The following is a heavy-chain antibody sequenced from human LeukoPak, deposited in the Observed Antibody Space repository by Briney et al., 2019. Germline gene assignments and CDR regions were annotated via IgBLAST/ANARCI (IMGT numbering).Heavy chain of an antibody. Sequence: SETLSLTCTVSGGSISSSDSYWGWIRQPPGKGLEWIGNIYYSGSTYYNPSLKSRVTISVDTSKNQFSLKLSSVTAADTAVYYCARDAMVRGFGYWGQGTLVTVSS. CDR3: ARDAMVRGFGY. CDR1: GGSISSSDSY. J-gene: IGHJ4*02. V-gene: IGHV4-39*07. D-gene: IGHD3-10*01. CDR2: IYYSGST.